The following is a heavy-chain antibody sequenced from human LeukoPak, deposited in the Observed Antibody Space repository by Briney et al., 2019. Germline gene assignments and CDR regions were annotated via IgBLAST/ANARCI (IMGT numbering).Heavy chain of an antibody. CDR1: GGSFSGYY. CDR3: ARDNYYYDSSGSQPFDY. V-gene: IGHV4-34*01. J-gene: IGHJ4*02. Sequence: SETLSLTCAVYGGSFSGYYWSWIRQPPGKGLEWIGEINHSGSTNYNPSLKSRVSMSVDTSKNQFSLKLSSVTAADTAVYYCARDNYYYDSSGSQPFDYWGQGTLVTVSS. CDR2: INHSGST. D-gene: IGHD3-22*01.